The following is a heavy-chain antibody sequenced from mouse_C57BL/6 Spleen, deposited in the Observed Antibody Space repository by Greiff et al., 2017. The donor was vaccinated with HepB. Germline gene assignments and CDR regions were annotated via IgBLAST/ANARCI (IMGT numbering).Heavy chain of an antibody. CDR3: ARRDDYDGGYAMDY. CDR1: GFSLTSYG. Sequence: VKVEESGPGLVQPSQSLSITCTASGFSLTSYGVHWVRQSPGKGLEWLGVIWSGGSTDYNAAFISRLSISKDNSKIQVFFKMNSLQADDTAIYYCARRDDYDGGYAMDYWGQGTSVTVSS. J-gene: IGHJ4*01. V-gene: IGHV2-2*01. D-gene: IGHD2-4*01. CDR2: IWSGGST.